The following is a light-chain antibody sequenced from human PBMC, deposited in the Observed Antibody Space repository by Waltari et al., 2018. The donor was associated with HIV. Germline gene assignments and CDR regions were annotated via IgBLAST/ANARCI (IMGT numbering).Light chain of an antibody. J-gene: IGKJ2*01. CDR2: WAS. CDR3: QQYYSSPYT. V-gene: IGKV4-1*01. CDR1: QSTSYSSTNKNH. Sequence: DIVMTQSRDYLTGSLGESATISCKSSQSTSYSSTNKNHLTWYQQKPGQPPKLLIYWASTRESGVPDRFSGSGSGTDFTLTISSLQPEDAAVYFCQQYYSSPYTFGQGTKLEI.